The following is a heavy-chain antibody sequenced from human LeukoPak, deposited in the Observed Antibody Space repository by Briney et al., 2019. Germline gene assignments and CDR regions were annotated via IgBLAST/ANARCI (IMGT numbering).Heavy chain of an antibody. CDR1: GFTVSSNY. CDR3: ARGEHSGYDY. V-gene: IGHV3-66*01. D-gene: IGHD3-22*01. Sequence: PGGSLRLSCAASGFTVSSNYMSWVRQAPGKGLEWVSVIYSGGGTYDADSVKGRFTISRDNSKNTLYLQMNRLRAEDTAVYYCARGEHSGYDYWGQGTLVIVSS. J-gene: IGHJ4*02. CDR2: IYSGGGT.